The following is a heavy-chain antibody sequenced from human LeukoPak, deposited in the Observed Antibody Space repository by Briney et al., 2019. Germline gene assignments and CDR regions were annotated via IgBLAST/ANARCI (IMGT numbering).Heavy chain of an antibody. D-gene: IGHD3-22*01. J-gene: IGHJ1*01. Sequence: GGSLRLSCAASGFTFSSYAMSWVRQAPGKGLEWVSAISGSGGSTYYAGSVKGRFTISRDNSKNTLYLQMNSLRAEDTAVYYCANSGDSSGYYPIQHWGQGTLVTVSS. CDR1: GFTFSSYA. CDR2: ISGSGGST. CDR3: ANSGDSSGYYPIQH. V-gene: IGHV3-23*01.